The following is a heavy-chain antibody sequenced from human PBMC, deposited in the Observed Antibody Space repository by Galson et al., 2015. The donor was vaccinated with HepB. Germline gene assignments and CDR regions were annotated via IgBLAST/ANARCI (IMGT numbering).Heavy chain of an antibody. CDR3: AKELERLYYYGMDV. CDR1: GFTFSGYG. Sequence: SLRLSCAASGFTFSGYGMHWVRQAPGKGLEWVAGISYDGSNKYYADSVKGRFTISRDNSKNTLYLQMNSLRAEDTAVYYCAKELERLYYYGMDVWGQGTTVTVSS. D-gene: IGHD1-1*01. V-gene: IGHV3-30*18. CDR2: ISYDGSNK. J-gene: IGHJ6*02.